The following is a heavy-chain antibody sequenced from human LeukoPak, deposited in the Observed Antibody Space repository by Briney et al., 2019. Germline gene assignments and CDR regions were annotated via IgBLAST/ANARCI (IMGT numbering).Heavy chain of an antibody. Sequence: GGSLRLSCAASGFTFSSYWMNWVRQAPGKGLEWVANIKQDGSEKYYVDSVKGRFSISRENAKNSLYLQMNSLRAEDTAVYYCARARFLEWLPGRYYYMDVWGKGTTVTVSS. D-gene: IGHD3-3*01. V-gene: IGHV3-7*01. CDR1: GFTFSSYW. CDR3: ARARFLEWLPGRYYYMDV. J-gene: IGHJ6*03. CDR2: IKQDGSEK.